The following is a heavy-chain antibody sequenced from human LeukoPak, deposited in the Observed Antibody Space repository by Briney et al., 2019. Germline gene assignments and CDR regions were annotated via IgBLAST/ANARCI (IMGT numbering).Heavy chain of an antibody. J-gene: IGHJ4*02. CDR1: GFTFSNYA. D-gene: IGHD3-9*01. CDR2: VTGRGGST. CDR3: AKWGDFDILTGYFVSDF. Sequence: GGSLRLSCVASGFTFSNYAMSWVRQAPGKRLEWVSAVTGRGGSTYYADSVKGRFTISRDNSRNTLFLQMNSLRAEDTAIYYCAKWGDFDILTGYFVSDFWGQGTLVTVSS. V-gene: IGHV3-23*01.